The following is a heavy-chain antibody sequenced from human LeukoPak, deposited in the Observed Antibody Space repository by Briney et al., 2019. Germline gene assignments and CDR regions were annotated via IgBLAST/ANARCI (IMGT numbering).Heavy chain of an antibody. J-gene: IGHJ4*02. V-gene: IGHV1-46*01. Sequence: ASVKVSCKASGDSFTSYDMHWVRQAPGQGLEWMGIINPSGDSTSYAQKFQGRVTMTRDTSTSTVYMELSSLRSEDTAVYYCATVLYCGADCYSGRYFFDYWGQGTLVTVSS. CDR3: ATVLYCGADCYSGRYFFDY. D-gene: IGHD2-21*02. CDR2: INPSGDST. CDR1: GDSFTSYD.